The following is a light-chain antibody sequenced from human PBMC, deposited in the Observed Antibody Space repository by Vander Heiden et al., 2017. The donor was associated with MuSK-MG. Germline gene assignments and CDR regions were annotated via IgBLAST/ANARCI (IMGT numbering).Light chain of an antibody. Sequence: DNQISQSPSTLSPSVGDRVTITCQASQDFSIYLTRYQQNPRKAPKLLIYDASTLETGIPSRFSGSGSGTDFTLTISSLQPEDIATYYCQQYDNRPLTFGGGTKVEIK. CDR3: QQYDNRPLT. CDR1: QDFSIY. V-gene: IGKV1-33*01. J-gene: IGKJ4*01. CDR2: DAS.